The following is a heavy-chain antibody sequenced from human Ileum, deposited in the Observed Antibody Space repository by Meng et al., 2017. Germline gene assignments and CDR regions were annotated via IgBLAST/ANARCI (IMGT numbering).Heavy chain of an antibody. D-gene: IGHD7-27*01. CDR2: INYSGTA. CDR1: GDSVISGSYY. V-gene: IGHV4-61*01. J-gene: IGHJ4*02. CDR3: TRDQTSNGWGSFDS. Sequence: QLQESGPGLVRPSETLSLTCMVSGDSVISGSYYWNWIRQSAGKGLEWIGYINYSGTAYYNASLGRRVSMSIDTSKNQFSLKLTSVTAADTAVYYCTRDQTSNGWGSFDSWGQGTLVTVSS.